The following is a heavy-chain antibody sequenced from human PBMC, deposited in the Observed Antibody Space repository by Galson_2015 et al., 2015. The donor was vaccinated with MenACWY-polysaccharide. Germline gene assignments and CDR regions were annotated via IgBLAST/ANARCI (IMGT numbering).Heavy chain of an antibody. CDR3: ARGGKYYYDSSGYLNWFDP. J-gene: IGHJ5*02. D-gene: IGHD3-22*01. V-gene: IGHV1-8*01. Sequence: YAQKFQGRVTMTRHTSISIAYMELSSLRSEDTAVYYCARGGKYYYDSSGYLNWFDPWGQGTLVTVSS.